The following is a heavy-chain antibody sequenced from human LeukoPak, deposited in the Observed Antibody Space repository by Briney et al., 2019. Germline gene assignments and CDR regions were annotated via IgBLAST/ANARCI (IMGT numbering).Heavy chain of an antibody. CDR2: IIPIFGTA. Sequence: SVKVSCKASGYTFTNNDISWVRQAPGQGLEWMGGIIPIFGTANYAQKFQGRVTITADESTSTAYMELSSLRSEDTAVYYCAREGNTHFDYWGQGTLVTVSS. D-gene: IGHD1/OR15-1a*01. V-gene: IGHV1-69*13. CDR3: AREGNTHFDY. J-gene: IGHJ4*02. CDR1: GYTFTNND.